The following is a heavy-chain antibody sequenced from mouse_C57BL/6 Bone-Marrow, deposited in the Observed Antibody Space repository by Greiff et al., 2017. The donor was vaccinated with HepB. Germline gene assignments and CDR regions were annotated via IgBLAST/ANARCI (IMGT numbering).Heavy chain of an antibody. CDR3: ARYDGSSHWYFGV. Sequence: EVKLMESGGGLVQPGGSLSLSCAASGFTFTDYYMRWVRQPPGKALEWLGFIRNKANGYTTEYSASVKGRFTISRDNSQSILYLQMNALKAEDSATYYCARYDGSSHWYFGVWGTGTTVTVSS. CDR1: GFTFTDYY. J-gene: IGHJ1*03. V-gene: IGHV7-3*01. CDR2: IRNKANGYTT. D-gene: IGHD1-1*01.